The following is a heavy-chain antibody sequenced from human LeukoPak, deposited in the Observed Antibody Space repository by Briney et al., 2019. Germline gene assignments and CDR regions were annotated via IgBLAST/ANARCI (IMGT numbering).Heavy chain of an antibody. CDR3: AKASRPAYSSSPGDY. Sequence: GGSLRLSCAASEIRFSSYTMNWVRQAPGKGLEWVSSISSSSGSIYYADSVKGRFTVSRDNAKSSLYLQMNSLRAEDTALYYCAKASRPAYSSSPGDYWGQGTLVTVSS. V-gene: IGHV3-21*04. D-gene: IGHD6-13*01. CDR1: EIRFSSYT. J-gene: IGHJ4*02. CDR2: ISSSSGSI.